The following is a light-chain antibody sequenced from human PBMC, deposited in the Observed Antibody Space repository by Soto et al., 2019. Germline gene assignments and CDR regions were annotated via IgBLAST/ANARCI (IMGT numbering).Light chain of an antibody. CDR2: DVT. J-gene: IGLJ1*01. CDR3: NSYSGGNTLYV. CDR1: SNDIGGYNF. Sequence: QSVLTQPASVAGSPGQSITIPCNGTSNDIGGYNFVSWFQQHPGKAPKLLICDVTRRPSGVSDRFSGSKSGNTASLTISGLQAEDEADYYCNSYSGGNTLYVFGYGTKVTVL. V-gene: IGLV2-14*01.